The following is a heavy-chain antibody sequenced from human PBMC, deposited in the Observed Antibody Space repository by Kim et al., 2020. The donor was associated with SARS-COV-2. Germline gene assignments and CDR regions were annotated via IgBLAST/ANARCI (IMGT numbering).Heavy chain of an antibody. J-gene: IGHJ6*02. D-gene: IGHD2-21*02. Sequence: GGSLRLSCAASGVTFSNYAMSWVRQAPGKGLEWVSSITGSGGGTYYADSVQGRFTISRDNSKRTLYLQMNGLRAEDTAIYYCAKDTMAVTAGIGYLFGMHLWGQGTTVTVSS. CDR3: AKDTMAVTAGIGYLFGMHL. CDR2: ITGSGGGT. CDR1: GVTFSNYA. V-gene: IGHV3-23*01.